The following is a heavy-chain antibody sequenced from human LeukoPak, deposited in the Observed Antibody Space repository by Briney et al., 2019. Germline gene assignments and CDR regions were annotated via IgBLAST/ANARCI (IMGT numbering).Heavy chain of an antibody. V-gene: IGHV4-34*01. CDR2: INHSGST. Sequence: PSETLSLTCAVYGGSFSGYYWSWIRQSPGKGLEWIGEINHSGSTNYNPSLKSRVTISVDTSKNQFSLKLSSVTAADTAVYYCARGIITMVRGVIITKGNWFDPWGQGTLVTVSS. J-gene: IGHJ5*02. CDR1: GGSFSGYY. D-gene: IGHD3-10*01. CDR3: ARGIITMVRGVIITKGNWFDP.